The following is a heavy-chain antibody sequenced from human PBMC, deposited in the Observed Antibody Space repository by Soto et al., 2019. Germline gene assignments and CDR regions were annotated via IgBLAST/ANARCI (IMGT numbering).Heavy chain of an antibody. CDR2: IYPGDSDT. V-gene: IGHV5-51*01. J-gene: IGHJ6*02. CDR1: GYSFTSYW. CDR3: ARHLTTVGYYYYGMDV. D-gene: IGHD4-4*01. Sequence: GESLKISCKGSGYSFTSYWIGWVRQMPGKGLEWMGIIYPGDSDTRYSQSFQGQVTISADKSISTAYLQWSSLKASDTAMYYCARHLTTVGYYYYGMDVWGQGTTVTVSS.